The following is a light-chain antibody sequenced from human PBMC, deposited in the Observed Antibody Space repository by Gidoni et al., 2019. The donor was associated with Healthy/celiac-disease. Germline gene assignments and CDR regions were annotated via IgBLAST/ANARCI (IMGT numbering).Light chain of an antibody. V-gene: IGKV1-5*03. CDR2: KES. J-gene: IGKJ1*01. CDR1: QSISSW. CDR3: QQYNSYSWT. Sequence: DIQMTQSPSTLSASVGDRVTITCRASQSISSWLAWYQQKPGKAPKLLIYKESSLESGVPSRFSGSGSGTEFTLTISSLQPDDFATYYCQQYNSYSWTFDQGTKVEIK.